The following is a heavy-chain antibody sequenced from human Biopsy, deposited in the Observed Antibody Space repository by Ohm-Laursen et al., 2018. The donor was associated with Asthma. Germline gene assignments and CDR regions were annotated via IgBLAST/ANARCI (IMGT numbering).Heavy chain of an antibody. V-gene: IGHV3-53*01. Sequence: SLRLSCAASGFAVSRDHMFWVRQAPGKGLEWVSVIYSGGTSHTAASVRGRFTISRDYSKNTLYLQMHSLRAEDTAVYYCARGDSSNWSHYYFDYWGQGTLVTVSS. CDR2: IYSGGTS. J-gene: IGHJ4*02. CDR1: GFAVSRDH. D-gene: IGHD3-22*01. CDR3: ARGDSSNWSHYYFDY.